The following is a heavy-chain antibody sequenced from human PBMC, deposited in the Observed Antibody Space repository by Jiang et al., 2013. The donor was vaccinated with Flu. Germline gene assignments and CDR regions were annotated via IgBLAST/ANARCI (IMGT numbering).Heavy chain of an antibody. J-gene: IGHJ4*02. CDR2: QDGSEK. D-gene: IGHD6-13*01. CDR3: ARDDDSSSWYGY. V-gene: IGHV3-7*03. Sequence: QDGSEKYYVDSVKGRFTISRDNAKNSLYLQMNSLRGEDTAVYYCARDDDSSSWYGYWGQGTLVTVSS.